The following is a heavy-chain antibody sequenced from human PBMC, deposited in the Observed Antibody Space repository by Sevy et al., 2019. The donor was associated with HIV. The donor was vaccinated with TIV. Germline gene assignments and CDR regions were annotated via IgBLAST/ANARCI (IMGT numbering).Heavy chain of an antibody. D-gene: IGHD2-21*02. CDR1: GFTFDDYG. Sequence: GGSLRLSCVASGFTFDDYGMSWVRQPPGKGLEWVSAIIGNGVLTSYVESVRGRFTISRDNAKNSLYLQMNSLRADDTALYFCAREKSCGGDCYYFDYWGQGALVTVSS. J-gene: IGHJ4*02. V-gene: IGHV3-20*04. CDR3: AREKSCGGDCYYFDY. CDR2: IIGNGVLT.